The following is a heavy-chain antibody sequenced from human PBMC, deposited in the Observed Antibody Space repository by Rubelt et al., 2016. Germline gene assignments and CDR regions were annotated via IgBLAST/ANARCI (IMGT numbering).Heavy chain of an antibody. V-gene: IGHV1-24*01. J-gene: IGHJ4*02. D-gene: IGHD6-19*01. CDR1: GYTLTELS. Sequence: QVQLVQSGAEVKKPGASVKVSCKVSGYTLTELSMHWVRQAPGKELEWMGGFDPKDGETIYAQKFQGRGTRTEEPSTDTAYMELSSLRSEDTAVYYCATDISSGWYYFDYWGQGTLVTVSS. CDR2: FDPKDGET. CDR3: ATDISSGWYYFDY.